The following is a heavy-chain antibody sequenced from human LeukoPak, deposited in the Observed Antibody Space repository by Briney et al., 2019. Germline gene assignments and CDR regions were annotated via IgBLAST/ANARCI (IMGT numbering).Heavy chain of an antibody. Sequence: ASVKVSCKASGYTFTSYGISWVRQAPGQGLEWMGWISAYKGSTNYAQKLQGRVTMTTDTSTSTAYMELRSLRSDDTAVYYCARAIAMVRGVIPDYWGQGTLVTVSS. D-gene: IGHD3-10*01. V-gene: IGHV1-18*01. J-gene: IGHJ4*02. CDR3: ARAIAMVRGVIPDY. CDR1: GYTFTSYG. CDR2: ISAYKGST.